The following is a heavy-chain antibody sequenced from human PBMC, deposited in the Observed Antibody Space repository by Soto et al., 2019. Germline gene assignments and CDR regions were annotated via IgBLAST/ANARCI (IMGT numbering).Heavy chain of an antibody. CDR3: AKAISAGSWYWSH. CDR1: GFTFSSYS. D-gene: IGHD6-13*01. V-gene: IGHV3-23*01. Sequence: PGGSLRLSCAASGFTFSSYSMNWVRQAPGKGLEWVSAISGSGGSTYYADSVKGRFTISRDNSKNTLYLQMNSLRAEDTAVYYCAKAISAGSWYWSHWGQGTLVTVSS. J-gene: IGHJ4*02. CDR2: ISGSGGST.